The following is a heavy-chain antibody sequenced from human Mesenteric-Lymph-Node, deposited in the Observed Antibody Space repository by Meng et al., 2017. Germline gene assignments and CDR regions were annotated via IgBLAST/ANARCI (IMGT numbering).Heavy chain of an antibody. CDR2: ISWNSGSI. V-gene: IGHV3-9*03. CDR3: AKRRDGGAFDI. J-gene: IGHJ3*02. D-gene: IGHD2-21*02. Sequence: SLKISCAASGFTFDDYAMHWVRQAPGKGLEWVSGISWNSGSIGYADSVKGRFTISRDNAKNSLYLQMNSLRAEDMALYYCAKRRDGGAFDIWGQGTMVTVSS. CDR1: GFTFDDYA.